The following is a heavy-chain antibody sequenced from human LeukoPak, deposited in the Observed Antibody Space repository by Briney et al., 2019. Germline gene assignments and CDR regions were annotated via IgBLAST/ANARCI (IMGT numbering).Heavy chain of an antibody. D-gene: IGHD2-2*01. CDR2: ISAYNGNT. Sequence: ASVKVSCKASGYTFTSYGISWVRQAPGQGLEWMGWISAYNGNTNYAQKLQGRVTMTTDTSTSTAYMELRSLRSDDTAVYYCARGIVVVQAAWDNWFDPWGQGTLVTVSS. V-gene: IGHV1-18*01. CDR3: ARGIVVVQAAWDNWFDP. J-gene: IGHJ5*02. CDR1: GYTFTSYG.